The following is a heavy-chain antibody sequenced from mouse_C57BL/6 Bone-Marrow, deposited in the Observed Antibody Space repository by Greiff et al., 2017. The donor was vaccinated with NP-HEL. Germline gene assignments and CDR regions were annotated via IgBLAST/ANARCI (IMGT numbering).Heavy chain of an antibody. CDR3: AGTAQASYYAMDY. V-gene: IGHV1-72*01. J-gene: IGHJ4*01. D-gene: IGHD3-2*02. Sequence: VKQSCKASGYTFTSYWMHWVKQRPGRGLEWIGRIDPNSGGTKYNEKFKSKATLTVDKPSSTAYMQLISLTSEDSAVYYGAGTAQASYYAMDYWGQGTSVTVSS. CDR2: IDPNSGGT. CDR1: GYTFTSYW.